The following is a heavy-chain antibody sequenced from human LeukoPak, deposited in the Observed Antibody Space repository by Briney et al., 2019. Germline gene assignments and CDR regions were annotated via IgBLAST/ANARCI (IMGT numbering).Heavy chain of an antibody. Sequence: RGSLRLSCAASGFTFSSYGMHWVRQAPGKGLEWVAVIWYDGSNKYYADPVKGRFTISRDNSKNTLYLQMNSLRAEDTAVYYCAKDFHSYSSSPYYFDYWGQGTLVTVSS. J-gene: IGHJ4*02. CDR2: IWYDGSNK. D-gene: IGHD6-13*01. CDR1: GFTFSSYG. V-gene: IGHV3-33*06. CDR3: AKDFHSYSSSPYYFDY.